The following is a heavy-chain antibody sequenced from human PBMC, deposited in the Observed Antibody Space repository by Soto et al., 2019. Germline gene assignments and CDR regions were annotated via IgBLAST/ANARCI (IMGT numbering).Heavy chain of an antibody. D-gene: IGHD3-22*01. CDR2: IYHSGST. Sequence: LSLTCSVSGYLMSNGYYYWTLMRQPPGKGLEWIGYIYHSGSTYYNPSLKTRLTMSSSTSANRFSLELRSVTAADTAVYYCARADAGYYDSSGYHSIDSWGQGTLVTVSS. CDR3: ARADAGYYDSSGYHSIDS. V-gene: IGHV4-31*03. CDR1: GYLMSNGYYY. J-gene: IGHJ4*02.